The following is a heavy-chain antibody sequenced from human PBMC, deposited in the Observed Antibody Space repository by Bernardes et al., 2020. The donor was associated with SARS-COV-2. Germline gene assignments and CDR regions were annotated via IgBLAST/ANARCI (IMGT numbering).Heavy chain of an antibody. CDR2: ISHDGNNK. CDR1: GFPFSSYA. Sequence: GGSLRLSCAASGFPFSSYAMHWVRQAPGKGLEWVALISHDGNNKYYADSVKGRFNIARDNSKNTLYLQMNSLRAEDTAVYYCAKDMGTGWYWGDNWFDPWGQGTLVSVSS. D-gene: IGHD6-19*01. J-gene: IGHJ5*02. CDR3: AKDMGTGWYWGDNWFDP. V-gene: IGHV3-30*18.